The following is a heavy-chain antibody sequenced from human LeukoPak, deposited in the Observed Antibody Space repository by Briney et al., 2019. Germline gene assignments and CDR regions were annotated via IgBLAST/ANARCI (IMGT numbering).Heavy chain of an antibody. CDR2: ISWNSGAI. Sequence: GGSLRLSCVGSGFNFEDYALHWVRKIPGKGLEWVTGISWNSGAIGFVESVRGRFTISRDNAKNSVYLQMNSLRPEDTALYYCAKDTTDIRGADVFHIWGQGTMVTVPS. CDR1: GFNFEDYA. CDR3: AKDTTDIRGADVFHI. J-gene: IGHJ3*02. D-gene: IGHD3-10*01. V-gene: IGHV3-9*01.